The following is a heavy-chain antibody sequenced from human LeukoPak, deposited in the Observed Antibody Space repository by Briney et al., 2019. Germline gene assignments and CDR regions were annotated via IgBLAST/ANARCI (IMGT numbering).Heavy chain of an antibody. CDR3: ARRSYGGKDFDQ. J-gene: IGHJ4*02. CDR1: GYSFTSYW. Sequence: GESLKISCKGSGYSFTSYWIAWVRQMPGKGLEWMGIIYPDDSDTRYSPSFQGQVTILADKSISTAYLQWSSLKSSDTAMHYCARRSYGGKDFDQWGQGTLVTVSS. D-gene: IGHD4-23*01. V-gene: IGHV5-51*01. CDR2: IYPDDSDT.